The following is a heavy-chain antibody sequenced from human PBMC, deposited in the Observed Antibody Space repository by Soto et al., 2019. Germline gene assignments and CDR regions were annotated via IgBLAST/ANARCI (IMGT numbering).Heavy chain of an antibody. CDR3: AMSISLESTATEPLDY. J-gene: IGHJ4*02. CDR1: RFTFSSYA. D-gene: IGHD3-3*02. V-gene: IGHV3-23*01. CDR2: IRGGGNDA. Sequence: EVQLLESGGGLVQPGGSLVLSCAASRFTFSSYAMSWVRQAPGKGLEWVSSIRGGGNDAYYADSVKGRFTISRDNSPNSLYLQTSSLRADDTAVYYCAMSISLESTATEPLDYWGQGALVTVSS.